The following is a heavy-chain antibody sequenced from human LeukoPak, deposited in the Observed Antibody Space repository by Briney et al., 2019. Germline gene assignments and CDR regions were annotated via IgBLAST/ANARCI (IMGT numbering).Heavy chain of an antibody. D-gene: IGHD6-13*01. CDR3: ARGTGLAYSSSWYGTYYYYMDV. CDR1: GGSFSGYY. V-gene: IGHV4-34*01. CDR2: INHSGST. J-gene: IGHJ6*03. Sequence: SETLSLTCAVYGGSFSGYYWSWIRQPPGKGLEWIGEINHSGSTNYNPSLKSRVTISVDTSKNQFSLKLSSVTAADTAVYYCARGTGLAYSSSWYGTYYYYMDVWGKGTTATVSS.